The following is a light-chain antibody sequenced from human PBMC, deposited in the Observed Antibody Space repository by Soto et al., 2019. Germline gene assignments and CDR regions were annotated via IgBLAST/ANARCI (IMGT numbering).Light chain of an antibody. CDR2: DVS. CDR1: SSDVGGYNY. Sequence: QSALTQPASVSGSPGQSITISCTGTSSDVGGYNYVSWYQQHPGKAPKLMIYDVSNWPSGVSNRFSGSKSGNTASLTISGLQAEDEVDYYCSSYTSSSTYVFGTGTKVTVL. CDR3: SSYTSSSTYV. J-gene: IGLJ1*01. V-gene: IGLV2-14*01.